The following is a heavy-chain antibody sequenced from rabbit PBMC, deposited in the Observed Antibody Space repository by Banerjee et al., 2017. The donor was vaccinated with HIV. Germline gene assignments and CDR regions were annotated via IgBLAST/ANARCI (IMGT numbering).Heavy chain of an antibody. Sequence: QEQLEESGGDLVKPGGTLTLTCTASGFSFSSVYYMWWVRQAPGKGLEWIGSIFTGISGSTYYANWAKGRFTISKTSSTTVTLQMTSLTAADTATYFCARDLAGVIGWNFNLWGQGTLVTVS. D-gene: IGHD4-1*01. J-gene: IGHJ4*01. CDR3: ARDLAGVIGWNFNL. CDR2: IFTGISGST. CDR1: GFSFSSVYY. V-gene: IGHV1S45*01.